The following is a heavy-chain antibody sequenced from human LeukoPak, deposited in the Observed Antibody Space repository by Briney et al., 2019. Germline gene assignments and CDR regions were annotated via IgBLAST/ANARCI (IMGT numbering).Heavy chain of an antibody. Sequence: SETLSLTCTVSGDSISSYYWNWIRQSPGKGLEWIGYIYYSGSTNYNPSLKSRVTISVDTSKNQFSLKLSSVTAADTAVYYCARWVAARARYYFDYWGQGTLVTVSS. CDR3: ARWVAARARYYFDY. CDR1: GDSISSYY. V-gene: IGHV4-59*01. CDR2: IYYSGST. D-gene: IGHD6-6*01. J-gene: IGHJ4*02.